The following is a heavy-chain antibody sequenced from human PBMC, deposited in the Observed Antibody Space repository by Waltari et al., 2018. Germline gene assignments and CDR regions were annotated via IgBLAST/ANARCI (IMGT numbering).Heavy chain of an antibody. Sequence: QVQLVEPGGHVVQPGRSLCLTLAASESPFSSSAMHWVRQAPGKGLEWVAVISYNERNIYYVDSVKGRFIISRDNSNKMLYLQMNNLRTEDTAVYYCARDYCDRTNCHGMDVWGQGTTVIVSS. CDR3: ARDYCDRTNCHGMDV. CDR1: ESPFSSSA. V-gene: IGHV3-30*04. CDR2: ISYNERNI. D-gene: IGHD3-22*01. J-gene: IGHJ6*02.